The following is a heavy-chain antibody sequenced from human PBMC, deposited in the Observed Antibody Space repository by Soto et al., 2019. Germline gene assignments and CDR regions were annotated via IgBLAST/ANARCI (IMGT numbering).Heavy chain of an antibody. CDR1: GGSVNSGNYY. CDR2: MSHSGGT. Sequence: QVQLQQWGAGLLKPSETLSLTCAVFGGSVNSGNYYWSWIRQPPGKGLEWIGEMSHSGGTHFNPSLKSRVTIEVDTSKNQFSLKMSSVTAADTALYYCARVERGTATTVVDAFDIWGPGTMVTVSS. CDR3: ARVERGTATTVVDAFDI. D-gene: IGHD1-1*01. V-gene: IGHV4-34*01. J-gene: IGHJ3*02.